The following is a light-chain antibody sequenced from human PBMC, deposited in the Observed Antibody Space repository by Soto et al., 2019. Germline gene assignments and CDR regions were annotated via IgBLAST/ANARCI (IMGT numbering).Light chain of an antibody. CDR3: QQYTNYPWT. CDR1: QGISSY. V-gene: IGKV1-9*01. J-gene: IGKJ1*01. Sequence: DIQLTQSPSLLSASVGDRVTITCRASQGISSYLAWYQQKPGKAPKLLIYAASTLQSGVPSRFSGSGSGTEFTLTISSLQPEDFATYYCQQYTNYPWTFGQGTKVEIK. CDR2: AAS.